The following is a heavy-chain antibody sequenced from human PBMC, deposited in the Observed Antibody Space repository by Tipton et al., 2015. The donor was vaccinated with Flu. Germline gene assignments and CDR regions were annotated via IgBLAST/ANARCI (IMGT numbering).Heavy chain of an antibody. Sequence: LRLSCTVSGASISSRSYYRGWIRQPPGKGLEWIGCIYSSGSTYYNPSLKSRVTISLDTSKNQFSLKLSSVTAADTAVYYCAREKDSSGSEYFQHWGQGTLVTVSS. CDR1: GASISSRSYY. CDR2: IYSSGST. V-gene: IGHV4-39*07. CDR3: AREKDSSGSEYFQH. D-gene: IGHD6-19*01. J-gene: IGHJ1*01.